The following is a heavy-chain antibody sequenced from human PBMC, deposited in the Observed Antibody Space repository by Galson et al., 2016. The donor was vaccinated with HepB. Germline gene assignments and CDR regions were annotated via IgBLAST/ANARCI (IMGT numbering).Heavy chain of an antibody. V-gene: IGHV3-30*18. CDR1: GFRFSNSA. J-gene: IGHJ4*02. D-gene: IGHD1-20*01. Sequence: SLRLSCAASGFRFSNSAMHWVRQAPGKGLERVALISYDGSYKYYADSVKGRVTISRDNSKNTVYLQMNSLRAEDTAVYYCAKDRKLTGTVPAFDSWGQGTLVTVSS. CDR2: ISYDGSYK. CDR3: AKDRKLTGTVPAFDS.